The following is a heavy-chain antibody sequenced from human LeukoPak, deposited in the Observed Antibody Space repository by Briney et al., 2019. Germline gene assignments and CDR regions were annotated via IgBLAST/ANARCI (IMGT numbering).Heavy chain of an antibody. CDR2: IYRGGDT. CDR3: SRDSYNDNAGVRWFDP. J-gene: IGHJ5*02. CDR1: GFSVRDNY. V-gene: IGHV3-66*01. D-gene: IGHD1-14*01. Sequence: GGPLRLSCAASGFSVRDNYMSWVRQAARKGLAWVAFIYRGGDTYYADSVRGRITISRDNSKNTLYLEMNSLRAEDTAVYYCSRDSYNDNAGVRWFDPWGQGTLVTVSS.